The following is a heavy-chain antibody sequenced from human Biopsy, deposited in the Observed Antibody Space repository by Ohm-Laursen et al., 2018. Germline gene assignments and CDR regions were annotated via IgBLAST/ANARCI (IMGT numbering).Heavy chain of an antibody. CDR2: INHSGST. V-gene: IGHV4-34*01. D-gene: IGHD5-12*01. CDR3: AREAIGVATAFDI. J-gene: IGHJ3*02. CDR1: GESFSGYY. Sequence: GTLSLTCAVYGESFSGYYWTWIRQPPGKGLEWIGEINHSGSTDYNPSLKSRVTISVDTSKNQFSLRMSSLTAADTAVYYCAREAIGVATAFDIWGQGTMVTVSS.